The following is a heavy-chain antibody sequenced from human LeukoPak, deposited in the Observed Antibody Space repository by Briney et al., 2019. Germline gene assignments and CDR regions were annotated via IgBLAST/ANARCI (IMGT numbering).Heavy chain of an antibody. Sequence: SETLSLTCSVSGASISSSNYYWAWIRQPPGKGLEWIGSIYHSGRTYYNPSLKSRVTISVDTSKNQFSLKLSSVTAPDTAVYYCARPDYDSSGTDYWGQGTLVTVSS. J-gene: IGHJ4*02. CDR2: IYHSGRT. CDR1: GASISSSNYY. D-gene: IGHD3-22*01. V-gene: IGHV4-39*01. CDR3: ARPDYDSSGTDY.